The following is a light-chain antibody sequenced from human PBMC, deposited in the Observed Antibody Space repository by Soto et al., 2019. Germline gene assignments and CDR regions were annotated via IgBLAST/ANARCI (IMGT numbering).Light chain of an antibody. J-gene: IGLJ3*02. V-gene: IGLV3-21*02. CDR2: DDS. CDR1: NIGSKS. CDR3: QVWDSSSDHWV. Sequence: SYELTQPPSVSVAPGQTARITCWGTNIGSKSVHWYQQKPGQAPVLVVYDDSDRPSGIPERFSGSNSGNTATLTISRVEAGDEADYYCQVWDSSSDHWVFGGGTKLTVL.